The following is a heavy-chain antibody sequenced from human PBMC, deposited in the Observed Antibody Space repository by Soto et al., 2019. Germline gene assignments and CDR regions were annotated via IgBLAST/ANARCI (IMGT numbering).Heavy chain of an antibody. V-gene: IGHV3-23*01. CDR3: AKNQGVELVPLATVDWFDP. Sequence: PVGSLRLSCAASGFICENFGRSWVRQAPGKGVEWISSISGSGFKKYYADSVKGRFTISRDNSKSTVYLELNNLSAEDTAVYHCAKNQGVELVPLATVDWFDPWGQGSVVTVSS. D-gene: IGHD1-26*01. J-gene: IGHJ5*02. CDR1: GFICENFG. CDR2: ISGSGFKK.